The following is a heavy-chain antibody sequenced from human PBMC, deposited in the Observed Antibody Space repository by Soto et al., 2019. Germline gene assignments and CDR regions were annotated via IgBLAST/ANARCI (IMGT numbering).Heavy chain of an antibody. V-gene: IGHV4-59*01. CDR3: ARDLEHSSSWYRWFDP. J-gene: IGHJ5*02. D-gene: IGHD6-13*01. CDR1: GRSISGNY. Sequence: SETLSLTCTVSGRSISGNYWSWIRQPPGKGLEWIGYVFYNGITNYNPSLKSRVTISVDASKNQFSLSLTSVTTADTAVYYCARDLEHSSSWYRWFDPWGQGTLVTVSS. CDR2: VFYNGIT.